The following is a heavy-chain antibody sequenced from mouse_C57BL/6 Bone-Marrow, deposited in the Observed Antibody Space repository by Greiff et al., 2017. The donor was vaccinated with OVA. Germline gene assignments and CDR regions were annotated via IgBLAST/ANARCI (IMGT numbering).Heavy chain of an antibody. CDR3: ARFRSDHPWFAY. CDR2: INPSNGGT. Sequence: QVQLQQPGTELVKPGASVKLSCTASGYTFTSYWMHWVKQSPGQGLEWIGHINPSNGGTYYNEKFKSKATLTVDKSSSTPSLQLSSLTSEGSAVYCCARFRSDHPWFAYWGQGTLVTVSA. CDR1: GYTFTSYW. V-gene: IGHV1-53*01. J-gene: IGHJ3*01.